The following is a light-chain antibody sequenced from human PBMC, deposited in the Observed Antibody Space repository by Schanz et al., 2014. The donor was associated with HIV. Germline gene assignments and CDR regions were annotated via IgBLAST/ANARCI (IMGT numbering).Light chain of an antibody. CDR1: NSDIGGHDY. J-gene: IGLJ2*01. Sequence: QSALTQPATVSGSPGQSITVSCTGTNSDIGGHDYVSWYQQHPDKAPKLLIYDVTHRPSGVSNRFSGSKSGNTASLTVSGLQADDEADYYCSSYTSSSTLVFGGGTKLTVL. CDR2: DVT. V-gene: IGLV2-14*03. CDR3: SSYTSSSTLV.